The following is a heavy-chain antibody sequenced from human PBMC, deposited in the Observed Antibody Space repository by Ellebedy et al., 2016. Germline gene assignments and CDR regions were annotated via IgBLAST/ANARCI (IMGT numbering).Heavy chain of an antibody. CDR1: GYTFTGYS. CDR2: INPNSGGT. Sequence: ASVKVSCXTSGYTFTGYSMHWVRQAPGQGLEWLGWINPNSGGTNYAQKFQGWVTMTRDTSISTAYMELSRLRSDDTAVYYCARVRGWFGELSQLLGDYGMDVWGQGTTVTVSS. CDR3: ARVRGWFGELSQLLGDYGMDV. V-gene: IGHV1-2*04. D-gene: IGHD3-10*01. J-gene: IGHJ6*02.